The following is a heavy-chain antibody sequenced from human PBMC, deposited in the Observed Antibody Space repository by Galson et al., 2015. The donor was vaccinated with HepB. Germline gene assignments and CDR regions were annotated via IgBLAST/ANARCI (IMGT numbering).Heavy chain of an antibody. CDR1: GFTFSSYA. J-gene: IGHJ4*02. V-gene: IGHV3-30-3*01. CDR2: ISYDGSNK. CDR3: AREKKRFLEWYHDY. Sequence: SLRLSCAASGFTFSSYAMHWVRQAPGKGLEWVAVISYDGSNKYYADSVKGRFTISRDNSKNTLYLQMNSLRAEDTAVYYCAREKKRFLEWYHDYWGQGTLVTVSS. D-gene: IGHD3-3*01.